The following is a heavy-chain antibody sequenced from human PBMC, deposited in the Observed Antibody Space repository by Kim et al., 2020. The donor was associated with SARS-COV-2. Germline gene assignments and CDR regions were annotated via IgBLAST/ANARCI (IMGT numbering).Heavy chain of an antibody. CDR2: INHSGST. J-gene: IGHJ3*02. D-gene: IGHD3-10*01. Sequence: SETLSLTCAVYGGSFSGYYWSWIRQPPGKGLEWIGEINHSGSTNYNPSLKSRVTISVDTSKNQFSLKLSSVTAADTAVYYCARGEAYGLDAFDIWGQGTMVTVSS. CDR1: GGSFSGYY. V-gene: IGHV4-34*01. CDR3: ARGEAYGLDAFDI.